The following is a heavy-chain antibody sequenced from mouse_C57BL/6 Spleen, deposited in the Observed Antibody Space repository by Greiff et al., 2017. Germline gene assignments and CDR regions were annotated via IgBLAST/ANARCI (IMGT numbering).Heavy chain of an antibody. CDR1: GYTFTSYW. Sequence: QVQLQQPGAELVKPGASVKLSCKASGYTFTSYWLHWVKQRPGQGLVWIGMIHPNSGSTNYNEKFKSKATLTVDKSSSTAFMQLSSLTTEDSAVYYCASSSSLDYWGQGTSVTVSS. CDR3: ASSSSLDY. V-gene: IGHV1-64*01. CDR2: IHPNSGST. J-gene: IGHJ4*01. D-gene: IGHD1-3*01.